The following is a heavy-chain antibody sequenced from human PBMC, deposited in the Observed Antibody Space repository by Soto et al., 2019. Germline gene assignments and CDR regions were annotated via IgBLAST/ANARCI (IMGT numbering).Heavy chain of an antibody. CDR2: ISYDGGNK. CDR3: AKDAPYYYDSSGYYGPFDY. D-gene: IGHD3-22*01. CDR1: GFTFSSYG. J-gene: IGHJ4*02. Sequence: LRLSCAASGFTFSSYGIHWVRQAPGKGLEWVALISYDGGNKYYADSVKGRFTISRDNSKNTLYLQMNSLRDEDTAVYYCAKDAPYYYDSSGYYGPFDYWGQGTLVTVSS. V-gene: IGHV3-30*18.